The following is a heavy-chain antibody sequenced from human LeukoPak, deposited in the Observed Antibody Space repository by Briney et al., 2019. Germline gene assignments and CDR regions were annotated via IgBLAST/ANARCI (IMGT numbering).Heavy chain of an antibody. V-gene: IGHV3-23*01. J-gene: IGHJ6*03. CDR1: GFTFSSSD. Sequence: PGGSLRLSCAASGFTFSSSDMHWVRQVIGKGLEWVSAISGSGGSTYYADSVKGRFTISRDNSKNTLYLQMNSLRAEDTAVYYCAKAVTTGRYYYYYMDVWGKGTTVTISS. CDR2: ISGSGGST. CDR3: AKAVTTGRYYYYYMDV. D-gene: IGHD4-17*01.